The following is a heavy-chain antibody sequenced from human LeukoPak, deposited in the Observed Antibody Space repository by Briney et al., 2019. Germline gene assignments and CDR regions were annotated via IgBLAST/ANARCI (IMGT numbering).Heavy chain of an antibody. CDR1: GYSFTSYW. D-gene: IGHD6-13*01. CDR3: ATTGPYSSPENPPYYYYYGMDV. V-gene: IGHV5-51*01. J-gene: IGHJ6*02. CDR2: IYPGDSDT. Sequence: GESLKISCKGSGYSFTSYWIGWVRQMPGKGLEWMGIIYPGDSDTRYSPSFQGQVTISADKSISTAYLQWSSLKASDTAMYYCATTGPYSSPENPPYYYYYGMDVWGQGTTVTVSS.